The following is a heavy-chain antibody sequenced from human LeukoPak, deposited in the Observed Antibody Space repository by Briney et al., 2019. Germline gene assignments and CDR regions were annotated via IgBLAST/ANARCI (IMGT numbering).Heavy chain of an antibody. CDR3: ARDLNWYSGYLFDY. Sequence: SATLSLTCTVSGGSISSYYWSWIRQPAGKGLEWIGRIYTSGSTNYNPSLKSRATLSVDTSKNQFSLKLSSVTAADSAVYYCARDLNWYSGYLFDYWGQGTLVTVSS. D-gene: IGHD5-12*01. V-gene: IGHV4-4*07. J-gene: IGHJ4*02. CDR2: IYTSGST. CDR1: GGSISSYY.